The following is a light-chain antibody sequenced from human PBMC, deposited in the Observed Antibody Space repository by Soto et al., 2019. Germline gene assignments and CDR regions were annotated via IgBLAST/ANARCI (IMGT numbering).Light chain of an antibody. CDR3: QQRKHWPPLT. Sequence: ETGLTQSPATLSLSPGERATLSCRASHSVDIYLAWYQQKPGQAPRLLIYDASNRATGIPDRFTGSGSVTDFTLTISSLEPDDFAVYYCQQRKHWPPLTFGGGNKVEIK. V-gene: IGKV3-11*01. CDR1: HSVDIY. CDR2: DAS. J-gene: IGKJ4*01.